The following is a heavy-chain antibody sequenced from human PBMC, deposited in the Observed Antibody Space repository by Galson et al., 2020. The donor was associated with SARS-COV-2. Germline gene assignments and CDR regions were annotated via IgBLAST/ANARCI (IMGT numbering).Heavy chain of an antibody. V-gene: IGHV3-53*01. CDR2: IYSGGST. J-gene: IGHJ3*02. D-gene: IGHD3-22*01. CDR3: ARGWQSSGYYNWWNDAFDI. CDR1: GFTVSSNY. Sequence: GGSLRLSCAASGFTVSSNYMSWVRQAPGKGLEWVSVIYSGGSTYYADSVKGRFTISRDNSKNTLYLQMNSLSAEDTAVYYCARGWQSSGYYNWWNDAFDIWGQGTMVTVSS.